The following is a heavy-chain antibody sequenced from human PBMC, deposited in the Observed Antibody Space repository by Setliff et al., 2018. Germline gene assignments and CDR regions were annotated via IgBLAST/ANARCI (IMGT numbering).Heavy chain of an antibody. V-gene: IGHV3-48*01. CDR1: GFTFSSYS. Sequence: GGSLRLSCAASGFTFSSYSMNWVRQAPGKGLEWVSYISSSSSTIYYAESVKGRFTISRDNAKNSLYLQMNSLRAEDTAVYYCASDSGSYMTNFDYWGQGTLVTVSS. CDR2: ISSSSSTI. CDR3: ASDSGSYMTNFDY. D-gene: IGHD1-26*01. J-gene: IGHJ4*02.